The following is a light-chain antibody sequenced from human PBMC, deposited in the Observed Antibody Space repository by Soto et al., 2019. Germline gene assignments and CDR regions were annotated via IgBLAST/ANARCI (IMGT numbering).Light chain of an antibody. CDR1: QSVSNNY. CDR2: AAS. J-gene: IGKJ2*01. V-gene: IGKV3-20*01. CDR3: QQSGNSPRT. Sequence: EIVLTQSPDSLSLSPGERATLSCRASQSVSNNYLGWYQQRFGQAPRLLIYAASRRATGIPDRFSGGGSGTDFTLTITRLEPEDSAVYFCQQSGNSPRTFGLGTKLEIK.